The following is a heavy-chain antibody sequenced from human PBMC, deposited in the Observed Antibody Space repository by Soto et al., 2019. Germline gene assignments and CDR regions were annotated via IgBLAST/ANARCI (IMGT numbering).Heavy chain of an antibody. D-gene: IGHD2-21*01. CDR1: GGSISSGGYS. CDR3: ASSEFH. Sequence: SETLSLTCAVSGGSISSGGYSWSWIRQPPGKGLEWIGYMYHSGSTYYNPSLKSRVTTSIDTSKNQFSLKLSSVTAADTAVYYCASSEFHWGQGTLVTVSS. J-gene: IGHJ4*02. V-gene: IGHV4-30-2*01. CDR2: MYHSGST.